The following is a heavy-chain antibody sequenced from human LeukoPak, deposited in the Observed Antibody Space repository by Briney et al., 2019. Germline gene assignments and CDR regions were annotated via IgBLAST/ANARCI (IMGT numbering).Heavy chain of an antibody. CDR2: IYYSGST. CDR3: ARDPGYNDY. Sequence: PSETLSLTCTGSGGSISSSSYYWGWIRQPPGKGLEWIGSIYYSGSTYYNPSLKSRVTISVDTSKNQFSLKLSSVTAADTAVYYCARDPGYNDYWGQGTLVTVSS. V-gene: IGHV4-39*07. D-gene: IGHD3-9*01. J-gene: IGHJ4*02. CDR1: GGSISSSSYY.